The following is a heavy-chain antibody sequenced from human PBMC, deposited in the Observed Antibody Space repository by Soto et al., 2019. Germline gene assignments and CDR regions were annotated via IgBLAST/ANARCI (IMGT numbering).Heavy chain of an antibody. CDR2: INPKSGGT. Sequence: EAPAEPTCEDRGYRFTDNCIHWVQHANRKGLEWLGRINPKSGGTSTAQKFQGWVTMTRDRSISTVYMELTRLRSDDTAVYFCARGHSTDCSNGVCSFFYNHEMDVWGQGTTVTVSS. CDR1: GYRFTDNC. J-gene: IGHJ6*02. D-gene: IGHD2-8*01. V-gene: IGHV1-2*04. CDR3: ARGHSTDCSNGVCSFFYNHEMDV.